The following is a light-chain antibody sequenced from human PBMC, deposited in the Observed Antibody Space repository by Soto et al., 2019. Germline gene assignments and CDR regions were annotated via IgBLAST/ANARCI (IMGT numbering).Light chain of an antibody. V-gene: IGKV3D-11*01. Sequence: EIVLTQSPATLSLSPGERATLSCRASQDVNTHLAWYQQKPGQAPRHLMYDASNRATGIPARFSGSGPGTDFTLTISSLEPEDFAVYYCQHEFTFGPGTKVDVK. J-gene: IGKJ3*01. CDR3: QHEFT. CDR1: QDVNTH. CDR2: DAS.